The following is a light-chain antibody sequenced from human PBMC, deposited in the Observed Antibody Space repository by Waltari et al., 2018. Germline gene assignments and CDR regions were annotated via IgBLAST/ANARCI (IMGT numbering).Light chain of an antibody. V-gene: IGKV3-20*01. Sequence: IVFTQSPGTLSLSPGERATLSCRASQRVTPSSLAWYQQKAGQAHRTLIYGASSSATDLPDMFGGSGSGRDFSLTISRLEPEDFAVYYCQQYGSSPLTFGQGTKVEVK. CDR3: QQYGSSPLT. CDR1: QRVTPSS. J-gene: IGKJ1*01. CDR2: GAS.